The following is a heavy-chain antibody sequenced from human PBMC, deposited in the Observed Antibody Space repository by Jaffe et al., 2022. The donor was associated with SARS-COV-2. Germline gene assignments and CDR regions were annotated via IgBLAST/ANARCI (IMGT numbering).Heavy chain of an antibody. J-gene: IGHJ4*02. CDR2: ISQTGEDI. D-gene: IGHD1-1*01. Sequence: QVQLVESGGGLVKPGGSLRLSCAASGFIFTDYYMTWIRQAPGKGLEWLTYISQTGEDISYADSVKGRFTISRDNARNSVYLQMNSLRAEDTAVYYCVKTARRLDFWGQGALVTVSS. CDR1: GFIFTDYY. CDR3: VKTARRLDF. V-gene: IGHV3-11*01.